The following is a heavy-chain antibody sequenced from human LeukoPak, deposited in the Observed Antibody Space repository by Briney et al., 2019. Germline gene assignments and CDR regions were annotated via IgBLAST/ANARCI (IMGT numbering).Heavy chain of an antibody. V-gene: IGHV1-69*05. CDR2: IIPMFGTT. CDR1: GGTFSSYA. CDR3: ASVTVTTWAPDGHMDV. Sequence: SVKVSCKASGGTFSSYATSWVRQAPGQGLEWMGRIIPMFGTTNYGQNFQGRVTITTDESTSTAYMEVSSLRIEDTAVYYCASVTVTTWAPDGHMDVWGKGTTVTVSS. D-gene: IGHD4-11*01. J-gene: IGHJ6*03.